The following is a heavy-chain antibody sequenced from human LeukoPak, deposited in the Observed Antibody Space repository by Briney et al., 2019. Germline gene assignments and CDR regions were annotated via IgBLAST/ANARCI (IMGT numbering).Heavy chain of an antibody. CDR2: ISSSSSYI. D-gene: IGHD3-22*01. V-gene: IGHV3-21*01. Sequence: GWSLRLSCAASGFTFSSYSMNWVRQAPGKGLEWVSSISSSSSYIYYADSVKGRFTISRDNAKNSLYLQMNSLRAEDTAVYYCARDLGYYDSSGLPDAFDIWGQGTMVTVSS. CDR1: GFTFSSYS. J-gene: IGHJ3*02. CDR3: ARDLGYYDSSGLPDAFDI.